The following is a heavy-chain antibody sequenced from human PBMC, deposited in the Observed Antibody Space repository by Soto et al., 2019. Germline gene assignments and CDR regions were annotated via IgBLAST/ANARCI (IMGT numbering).Heavy chain of an antibody. Sequence: QVQLVQSGAEVKTPGSSVTVSCTPSGGSFNDYAFSWVRQAPGQGLEWLGGIIPLFGTSDYSQSFRDRATITAVKSTSTVFLELRSLTSQDTAVYYCARLPLRITVVGKVLGYFDSWGQGSLITVSS. CDR1: GGSFNDYA. CDR3: ARLPLRITVVGKVLGYFDS. J-gene: IGHJ4*02. D-gene: IGHD3-3*01. V-gene: IGHV1-69*06. CDR2: IIPLFGTS.